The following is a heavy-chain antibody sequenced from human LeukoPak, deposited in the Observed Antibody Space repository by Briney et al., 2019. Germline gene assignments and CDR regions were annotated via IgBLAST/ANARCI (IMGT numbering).Heavy chain of an antibody. CDR2: ISDSGGTI. D-gene: IGHD2-21*01. V-gene: IGHV3-23*01. CDR3: ARDRVIRGGKGFDS. Sequence: PGGSLRLSCTASGFTFSNFVMSWVRQAPGKGLEWVSSISDSGGTIYHTDSVKGRFTTSRDNSKKTLYLQMNSLRAEDTAVYYCARDRVIRGGKGFDSWGQGTLVTVSS. J-gene: IGHJ4*02. CDR1: GFTFSNFV.